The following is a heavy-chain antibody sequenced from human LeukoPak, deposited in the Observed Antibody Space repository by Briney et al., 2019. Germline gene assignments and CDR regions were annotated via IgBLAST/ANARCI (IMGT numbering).Heavy chain of an antibody. CDR2: IKEDGTAK. D-gene: IGHD6-13*01. CDR1: GFSFSDYW. Sequence: LAGGSLRLSCVASGFSFSDYWMSWVRQAPGKGLEWVANIKEDGTAKFYGDSVKGRFTVSRDNAQNSLFLQLNNLRAEDTGVYFCARGGRPAAGLLPVDDWGQGTLVTVSS. CDR3: ARGGRPAAGLLPVDD. J-gene: IGHJ4*02. V-gene: IGHV3-7*01.